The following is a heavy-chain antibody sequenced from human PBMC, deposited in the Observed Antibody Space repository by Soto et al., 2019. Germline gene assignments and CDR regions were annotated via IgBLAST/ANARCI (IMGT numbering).Heavy chain of an antibody. CDR1: GHSLNTRGVG. V-gene: IGHV2-5*02. J-gene: IGHJ5*02. D-gene: IGHD1-1*01. CDR2: IYWDDDK. Sequence: QITLKESGSTLLKPTQSLMLNCNLSGHSLNTRGVGVGWIRQPPGKALEWLALIYWDDDKRYSPSLKSRLTVTKDTSKNQVVLTMTNMDPVDAGTYYCANTTWDNPRGWFDPWGQGTLVTVSS. CDR3: ANTTWDNPRGWFDP.